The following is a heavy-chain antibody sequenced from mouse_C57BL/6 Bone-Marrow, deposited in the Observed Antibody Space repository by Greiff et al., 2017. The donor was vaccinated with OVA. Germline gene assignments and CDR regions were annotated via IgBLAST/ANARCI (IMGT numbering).Heavy chain of an antibody. Sequence: EVQLVESGGGLVKPGGSLKLSCAASGFTFSDYGMHWVRQAPEKGLEWVAYISSGSSTIYYADTVKGRFTITRDTAKNTLFLQMTRLRSEDTAMYYCARINYWCFDVGGTGTTVPVSS. CDR1: GFTFSDYG. CDR2: ISSGSSTI. J-gene: IGHJ1*03. CDR3: ARINYWCFDV. V-gene: IGHV5-17*01.